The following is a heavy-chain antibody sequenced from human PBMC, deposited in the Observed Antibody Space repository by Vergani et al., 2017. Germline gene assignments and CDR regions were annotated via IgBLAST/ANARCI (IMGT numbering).Heavy chain of an antibody. D-gene: IGHD3-3*01. CDR3: ARSNYDFWSGSVINWFDP. V-gene: IGHV4-39*01. Sequence: QLQLQESGPGLVKPSETLSLTCTVSGGSISSSSYYWGWIRQPXGKGLEWIGSIYYSGSTYYNPSLKSRVTISVDTSKNQFSLKLSSVTAADTAVYYCARSNYDFWSGSVINWFDPWGQGTLVTVSS. J-gene: IGHJ5*02. CDR2: IYYSGST. CDR1: GGSISSSSYY.